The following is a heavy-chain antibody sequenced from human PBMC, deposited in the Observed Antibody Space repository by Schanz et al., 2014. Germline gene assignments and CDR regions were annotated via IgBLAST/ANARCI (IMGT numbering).Heavy chain of an antibody. CDR3: AKVDRTRYYAMDV. J-gene: IGHJ6*02. V-gene: IGHV1-69*09. Sequence: QVQLVQSGAEVKKPGASVKVSCKASGYIFGSHGMTWVRQAPGQGLEWMGRIIPILGITNVAQTFQGRVTMTADKSTSTVYMEVSGLRSEDTAVYYCAKVDRTRYYAMDVWGQGTTVTVSS. D-gene: IGHD3-9*01. CDR1: GYIFGSHG. CDR2: IIPILGIT.